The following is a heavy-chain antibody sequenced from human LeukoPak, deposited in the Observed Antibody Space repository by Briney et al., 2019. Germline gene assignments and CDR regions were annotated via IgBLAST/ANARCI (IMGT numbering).Heavy chain of an antibody. CDR3: ARVHIRAPTYDFWSGSRYGLDV. D-gene: IGHD3-3*01. V-gene: IGHV1-18*01. CDR2: ISADNGNT. J-gene: IGHJ6*02. Sequence: ASVKVSCKGSGYTFTSYGISWVRQAPEQGLEWMGCISADNGNTNYARKLQGRVTVTTDTSRSTAYMELRSLRSDDTAVYYCARVHIRAPTYDFWSGSRYGLDVWGQGTTVTVSS. CDR1: GYTFTSYG.